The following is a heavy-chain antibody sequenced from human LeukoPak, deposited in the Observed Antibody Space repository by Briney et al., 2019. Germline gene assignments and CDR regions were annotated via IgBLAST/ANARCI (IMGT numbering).Heavy chain of an antibody. CDR1: RFTFSSYW. CDR2: IKQDGSEK. D-gene: IGHD5-18*01. CDR3: ARDGVRYSYGLPSYYYGMVV. Sequence: PGGSLRLSCAASRFTFSSYWMSWVRQAPGNGLEWVANIKQDGSEKYYVDSVKGRFTISRDNAKNSLYLQMNSLRAEDTAVYYCARDGVRYSYGLPSYYYGMVVWGQGTTVTVSS. V-gene: IGHV3-7*01. J-gene: IGHJ6*02.